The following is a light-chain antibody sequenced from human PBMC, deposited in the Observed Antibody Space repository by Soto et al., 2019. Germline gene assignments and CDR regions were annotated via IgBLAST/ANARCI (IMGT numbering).Light chain of an antibody. V-gene: IGKV3-20*01. CDR1: QSLRATY. CDR3: QQYVTSPRT. CDR2: GAS. J-gene: IGKJ1*01. Sequence: EVVLTQSPDTLSLSPGKTSTLSCRASQSLRATYVAWYQKRHGQAPRLLIYGASFRATGIPARFSGRGYGTDLTISISRLENEDFAVYYCQQYVTSPRTFGHGTKVDI.